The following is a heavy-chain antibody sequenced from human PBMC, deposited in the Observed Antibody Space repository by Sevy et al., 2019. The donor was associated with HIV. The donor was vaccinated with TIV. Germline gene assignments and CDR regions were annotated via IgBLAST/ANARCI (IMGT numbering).Heavy chain of an antibody. CDR1: GFTFSSYG. V-gene: IGHV3-33*03. CDR3: AKLEAAAGCDFYYFYYMDV. CDR2: IWYDGSNK. J-gene: IGHJ6*03. D-gene: IGHD6-13*01. Sequence: GGSLRLSCAASGFTFSSYGMHWVRQAPGKGLEWVAVIWYDGSNKYYADSVKGRFTISRDKSKNTLYLQMNSLRAEDTAVYYCAKLEAAAGCDFYYFYYMDVWGKGTTVTVSS.